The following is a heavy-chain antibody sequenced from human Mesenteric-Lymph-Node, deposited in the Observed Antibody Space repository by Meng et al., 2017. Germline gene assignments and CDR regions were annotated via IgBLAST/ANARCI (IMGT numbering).Heavy chain of an antibody. CDR2: VYHLGDT. Sequence: QVRLKESGQGLVKPSGTLSLTCTVSGDSISSDSWLSWDRQPPGKGLEWIGEVYHLGDTNYNPSLKSRVDISVDKSKNQFYLSLFSVTAADTAVYYCGRDQGRELINHWGQGTLVTVSS. D-gene: IGHD1-7*01. CDR1: GDSISSDSW. CDR3: GRDQGRELINH. J-gene: IGHJ4*02. V-gene: IGHV4-4*02.